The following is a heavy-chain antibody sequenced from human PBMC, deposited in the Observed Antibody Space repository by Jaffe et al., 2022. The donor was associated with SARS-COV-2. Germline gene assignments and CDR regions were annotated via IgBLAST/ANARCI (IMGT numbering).Heavy chain of an antibody. D-gene: IGHD2-2*02. CDR1: GFTFSSYE. J-gene: IGHJ4*02. Sequence: EVQLVESGGGLVQPGGSLRLSCAASGFTFSSYEMNWVRQAPGKGLEWVSYISSSGSTIYYADSVKGRFTISRDNAKNSLYLQMNSLRAEDTAVYYCARETCSSTSCYKAPDYWGQGTLVTVSS. V-gene: IGHV3-48*03. CDR2: ISSSGSTI. CDR3: ARETCSSTSCYKAPDY.